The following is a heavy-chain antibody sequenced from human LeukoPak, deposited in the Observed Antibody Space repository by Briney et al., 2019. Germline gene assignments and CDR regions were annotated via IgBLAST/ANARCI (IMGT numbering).Heavy chain of an antibody. CDR3: ARHEGYSYDSDY. D-gene: IGHD5-18*01. J-gene: IGHJ4*02. CDR1: GYSFTSYW. Sequence: GESLKISCKGSGYSFTSYWISWVRQMPGKGLEWMGRIDPSDSYTNYSPSFQGHVTISADKSISTAYPQWSSLKASDTAMYYCARHEGYSYDSDYWGQGTLVTVSS. V-gene: IGHV5-10-1*01. CDR2: IDPSDSYT.